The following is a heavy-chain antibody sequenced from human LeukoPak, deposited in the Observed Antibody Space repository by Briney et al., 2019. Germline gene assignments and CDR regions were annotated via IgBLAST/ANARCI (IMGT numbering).Heavy chain of an antibody. D-gene: IGHD5-18*01. J-gene: IGHJ4*02. CDR3: ARALRGYSYGYGQRPVDY. CDR1: GYTFTGYY. Sequence: ASVKVSCMASGYTFTGYYMHWVRQAPGQGLEWMGWINPNSGGTNYAQKFQGRVTMTRDTSISTAYMELSRLGSDDTAVYYCARALRGYSYGYGQRPVDYWGQGTLVTVSS. CDR2: INPNSGGT. V-gene: IGHV1-2*02.